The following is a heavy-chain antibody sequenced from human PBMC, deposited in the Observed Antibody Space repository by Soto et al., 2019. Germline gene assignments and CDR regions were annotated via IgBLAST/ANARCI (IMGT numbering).Heavy chain of an antibody. J-gene: IGHJ4*02. CDR2: ICYGGST. Sequence: QVQLQESGPGLVKPSQTLSLTCTVSGGSINSGGYSWGWIRQHPGKGLDWIGCICYGGSTSSNPSLKSRVTISVDTSKNQFSLKLTSVTAADTAVYYCSRGILVWGQGALITVSS. CDR1: GGSINSGGYS. V-gene: IGHV4-31*03. CDR3: SRGILV. D-gene: IGHD5-18*01.